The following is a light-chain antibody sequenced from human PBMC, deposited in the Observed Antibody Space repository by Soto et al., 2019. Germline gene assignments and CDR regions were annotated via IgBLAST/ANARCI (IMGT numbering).Light chain of an antibody. Sequence: IVLTQSPGTLSLSPGERATLSCRASQNIGTYLAWFQQKPGQAPRLLIYAASTRAPGIPARFSGSGSGTDFTLPIGSLEPDDFAVSYCHQRNNWPWTFGQGTKVEIK. J-gene: IGKJ1*01. V-gene: IGKV3-11*01. CDR2: AAS. CDR3: HQRNNWPWT. CDR1: QNIGTY.